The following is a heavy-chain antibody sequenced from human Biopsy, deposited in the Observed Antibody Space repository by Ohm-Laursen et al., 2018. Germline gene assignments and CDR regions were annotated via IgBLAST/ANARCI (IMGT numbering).Heavy chain of an antibody. J-gene: IGHJ4*02. CDR2: IYYSGST. CDR1: VGSINSYY. V-gene: IGHV4-59*07. D-gene: IGHD5-18*01. Sequence: SHTLSLTCTVSVGSINSYYWNGIRRPPGKRLEWIGNIYYSGSTNFNPSLKSRVTISVDTSNNQFSQKLSSVTAADTAVYFCARGSSYGYDFDYWGQGTLVAVSS. CDR3: ARGSSYGYDFDY.